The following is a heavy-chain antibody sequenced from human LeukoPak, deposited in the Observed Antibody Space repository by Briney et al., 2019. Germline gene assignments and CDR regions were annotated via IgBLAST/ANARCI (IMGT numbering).Heavy chain of an antibody. CDR1: GGTFISYA. CDR3: ARDLTGGYYYGMDV. Sequence: SVKVSCKASGGTFISYAISWVRQAPGQGLEWMGGIIPIFGTASYAQKFQGRVTITADESTSTAYMELSSLRSEDTAVYYCARDLTGGYYYGMDVWGKGTTVTVSS. CDR2: IIPIFGTA. V-gene: IGHV1-69*13. J-gene: IGHJ6*04. D-gene: IGHD7-27*01.